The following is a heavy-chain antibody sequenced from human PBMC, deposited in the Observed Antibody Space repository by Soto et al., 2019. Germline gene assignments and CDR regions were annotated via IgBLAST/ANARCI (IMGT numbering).Heavy chain of an antibody. D-gene: IGHD1-1*01. CDR1: GFTLNNYW. V-gene: IGHV3-7*01. CDR2: IKEDGSER. CDR3: ARDRVRATTSWFDS. Sequence: EVQLVESGGGVVQPGGSLRLSCAASGFTLNNYWMSWVRQAPGKGLEWVANIKEDGSERYYVDSVKGRFTITRDNAKNSVFLQMTSLRGEDTAMYYCARDRVRATTSWFDSWGQGALVTVSS. J-gene: IGHJ5*01.